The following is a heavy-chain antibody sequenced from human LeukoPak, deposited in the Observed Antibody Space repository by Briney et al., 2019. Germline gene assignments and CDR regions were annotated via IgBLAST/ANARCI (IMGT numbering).Heavy chain of an antibody. V-gene: IGHV4-34*01. CDR3: ARSVVVPAAMVAIGIYYYYGMDV. Sequence: PSETLSLTCAVYGGSFSGYYWSWIRQPPGKGLEWIGEINHSGSTNYNPSLKSRVTISVDTSKNQFSLKLSSVTAADTAVYYCARSVVVPAAMVAIGIYYYYGMDVWGQGTTVTVSS. D-gene: IGHD2-2*01. CDR1: GGSFSGYY. J-gene: IGHJ6*02. CDR2: INHSGST.